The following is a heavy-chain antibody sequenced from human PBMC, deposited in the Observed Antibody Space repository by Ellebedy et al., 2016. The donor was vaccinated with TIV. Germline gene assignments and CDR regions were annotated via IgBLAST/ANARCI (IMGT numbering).Heavy chain of an antibody. V-gene: IGHV3-74*01. J-gene: IGHJ4*02. CDR3: ARDGPLFGDYPDY. Sequence: HTGGSLRLXXAASGFTFSSYWMHWVRQAPGEGLVWVSRVKSDGSSTRYADSVEGRFTISRDNAKNTLFLQMNSLRVKDTALYYCARDGPLFGDYPDYWGQGTLVTVFS. CDR2: VKSDGSST. CDR1: GFTFSSYW. D-gene: IGHD4-17*01.